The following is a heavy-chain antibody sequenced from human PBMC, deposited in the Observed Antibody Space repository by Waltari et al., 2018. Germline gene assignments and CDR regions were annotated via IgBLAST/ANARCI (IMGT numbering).Heavy chain of an antibody. V-gene: IGHV3-7*04. CDR2: RNQDGSGR. CDR3: QRGDH. J-gene: IGHJ4*02. CDR1: GFTLSSFW. Sequence: EVQLVESGGGLVQPGGSLRLSCAASGFTLSSFWMSWARQAPGKGLEWVANRNQDGSGRYYMDSVKGRFTISRDNAKNAVYLQMNSLRAEDTAVYYCQRGDHWGQGTLVTVSS.